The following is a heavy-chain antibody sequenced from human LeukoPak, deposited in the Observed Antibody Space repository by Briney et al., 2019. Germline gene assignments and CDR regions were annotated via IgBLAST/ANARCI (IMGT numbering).Heavy chain of an antibody. J-gene: IGHJ6*03. Sequence: PSETLSLTCAVYGGSFSGYYWSWIRQPPGKGLEWIGEINHSGSTNYNPSLKRRVTISVDTSKNQFSLKLSSVTAADTAVYYCARASSSSWYRDYYYYMDVWGKGTTVTVSS. CDR1: GGSFSGYY. CDR3: ARASSSSWYRDYYYYMDV. V-gene: IGHV4-34*01. CDR2: INHSGST. D-gene: IGHD6-13*01.